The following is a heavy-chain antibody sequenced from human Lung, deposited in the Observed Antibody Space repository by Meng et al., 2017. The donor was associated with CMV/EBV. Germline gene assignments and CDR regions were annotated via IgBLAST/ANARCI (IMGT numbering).Heavy chain of an antibody. CDR3: AKAHGLSTYFSLGYGLDV. J-gene: IGHJ6*02. CDR1: GFIFSTYA. Sequence: GESLKISCAASGFIFSTYAMHWVRQAPGKGLEWVAFILYDGSDKYYADSVKGRFTISRDNSKNTLYLQVSSLRPEDTAVYYCAKAHGLSTYFSLGYGLDVWGRGTTVTVS. D-gene: IGHD2/OR15-2a*01. V-gene: IGHV3-30*02. CDR2: ILYDGSDK.